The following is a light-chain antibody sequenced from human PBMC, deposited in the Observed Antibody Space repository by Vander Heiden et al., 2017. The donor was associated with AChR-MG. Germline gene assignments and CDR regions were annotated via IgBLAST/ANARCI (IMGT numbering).Light chain of an antibody. Sequence: IVLTQSPATLSLCPGEGATLSCRASQNGSRDLAGYHQKPGQAPNLLIYAASNRATAIPARFSGSGSGTDFILSINSLEPEDFAVYFCQQRSNWPLTFGGGTKVEIK. V-gene: IGKV3-11*01. CDR2: AAS. CDR1: QNGSRD. J-gene: IGKJ4*01. CDR3: QQRSNWPLT.